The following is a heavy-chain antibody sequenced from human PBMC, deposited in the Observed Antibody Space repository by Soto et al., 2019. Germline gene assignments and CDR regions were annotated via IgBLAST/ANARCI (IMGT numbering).Heavy chain of an antibody. CDR3: ANARTPGGNYYYSIAIAV. J-gene: IGHJ3*01. CDR2: IKPNSGGT. V-gene: IGHV1-2*02. CDR1: GYTFTGYY. D-gene: IGHD3-22*01. Sequence: GASVKVSFKASGYTFTGYYMHWVRQAPGQGLEWMGWIKPNSGGTNYAQKFQCRVTMTRDTSISTAYMELSRLRSDDTAVYYCANARTPGGNYYYSIAIAVWGEGTMVTVSS.